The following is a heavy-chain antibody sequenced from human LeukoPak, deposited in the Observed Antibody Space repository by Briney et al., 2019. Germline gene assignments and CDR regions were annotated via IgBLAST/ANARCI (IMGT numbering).Heavy chain of an antibody. J-gene: IGHJ4*02. V-gene: IGHV4-34*01. CDR3: ARGRDFWSGYLAYFDY. Sequence: PSETLSLTCAVYGGSFSGYYWSWIRQSPGKGLEWIGEINHSGSTNYNPSLKSRVTISVDTSKNQFSLKLSSVTAADTAVYYCARGRDFWSGYLAYFDYWGQGTLVTVSS. CDR2: INHSGST. CDR1: GGSFSGYY. D-gene: IGHD3-3*01.